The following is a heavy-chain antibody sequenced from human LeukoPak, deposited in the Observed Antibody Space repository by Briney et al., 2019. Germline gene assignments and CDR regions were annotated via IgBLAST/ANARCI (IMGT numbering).Heavy chain of an antibody. CDR2: ISYDGSNK. D-gene: IGHD6-6*01. CDR1: GFTFSSYG. V-gene: IGHV3-30*18. Sequence: PGRSVRLSCAVSGFTFSSYGMHWVRQAPGKGLEWVAVISYDGSNKYYADSVKGRFTISRDNSKNTLYLQMNSLRAEDTAVYYCAKDSRVGGGRSIAALVYYYGMDVWGQGTTVTVSS. J-gene: IGHJ6*02. CDR3: AKDSRVGGGRSIAALVYYYGMDV.